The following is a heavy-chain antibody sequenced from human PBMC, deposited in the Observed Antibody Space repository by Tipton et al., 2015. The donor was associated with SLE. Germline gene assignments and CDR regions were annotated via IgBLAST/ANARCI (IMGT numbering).Heavy chain of an antibody. CDR3: ARGKYYFDY. J-gene: IGHJ4*02. V-gene: IGHV3-9*01. D-gene: IGHD2/OR15-2a*01. Sequence: SLRLSCGASGFTFDDYAMHWVRHAPGKGLEWVSGITWNGDPIGYADSVKGRFTISRDNAKKSVYLQMNSLRAEDTAVYYCARGKYYFDYWGQGALVTVSS. CDR2: ITWNGDPI. CDR1: GFTFDDYA.